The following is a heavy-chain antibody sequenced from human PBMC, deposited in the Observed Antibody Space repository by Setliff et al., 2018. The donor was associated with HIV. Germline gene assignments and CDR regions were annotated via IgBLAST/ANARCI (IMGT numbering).Heavy chain of an antibody. D-gene: IGHD3-22*01. CDR3: ARAHKYYYDSSGLDY. CDR2: IYSSGST. CDR1: GGSISGANYY. V-gene: IGHV4-61*02. Sequence: PSETLSLTCTVSGGSISGANYYWTWIRQPAGKGLEWIGRIYSSGSTNYNPSLKIRVTISIGTSKNQFSLKLSSVAAAYTAVYYWARAHKYYYDSSGLDYWGQGTLVTVSS. J-gene: IGHJ4*02.